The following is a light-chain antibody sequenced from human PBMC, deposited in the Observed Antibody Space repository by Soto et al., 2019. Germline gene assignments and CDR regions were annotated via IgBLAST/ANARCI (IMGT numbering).Light chain of an antibody. CDR1: QTISSW. CDR2: KAS. CDR3: QQYNSYSEA. J-gene: IGKJ1*01. V-gene: IGKV1-5*03. Sequence: DIQMTQSPSTLSGSVGDRVTITYRASQTISSWLAWYQQKPGKAPKLLIYKASTLKSGVPSRFSGSGSGTEFTLNISSLQCDDLAQYYCQQYNSYSEALGQGTTVDLK.